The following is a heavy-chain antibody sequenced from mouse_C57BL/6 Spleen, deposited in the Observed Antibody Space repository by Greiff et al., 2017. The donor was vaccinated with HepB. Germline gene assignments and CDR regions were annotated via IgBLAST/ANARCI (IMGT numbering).Heavy chain of an antibody. V-gene: IGHV2-5*01. Sequence: VQLVESGPGLVQPSQSLSITCTVSGFSLTSYGVHWVRQSPGKGLEWLGVIWRGGSTDYNAAFMSRLSITKDNSKSQVFFKMNSLQADDTAIYYCAKTAGSSGPYYAMDYWGQGTSVTVSS. D-gene: IGHD3-2*02. CDR1: GFSLTSYG. CDR2: IWRGGST. J-gene: IGHJ4*01. CDR3: AKTAGSSGPYYAMDY.